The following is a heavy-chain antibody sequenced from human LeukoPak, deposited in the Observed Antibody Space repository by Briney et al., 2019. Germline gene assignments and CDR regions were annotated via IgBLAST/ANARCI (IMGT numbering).Heavy chain of an antibody. CDR3: ARYSYQHQGYSYGYGAFDI. CDR1: GFIFSNYW. CDR2: MKQDGREK. D-gene: IGHD5-18*01. Sequence: PGGSLRLSCVASGFIFSNYWMSWVRQVPGKGLEWVANMKQDGREKYLVDSVRGRFTISRDNAKNSLYLQMNSLRAEDTAVYYCARYSYQHQGYSYGYGAFDIWGQGTMVTVSS. V-gene: IGHV3-7*03. J-gene: IGHJ3*02.